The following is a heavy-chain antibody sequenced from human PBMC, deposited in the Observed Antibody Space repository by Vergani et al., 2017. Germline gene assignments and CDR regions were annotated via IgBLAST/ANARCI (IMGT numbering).Heavy chain of an antibody. Sequence: EVQLLESGGGLVQPGGSPRLSCAASGFTFSSYAMSWVRQAPGKGLEWVSAISGSGGSTYYADSVKGRFTISRDNSKNTLYLQMNSLRAEDTAVYYCAKQGRTMVRGVNTYYYYYMDVWGKGTTVTVSS. CDR3: AKQGRTMVRGVNTYYYYYMDV. V-gene: IGHV3-23*01. CDR1: GFTFSSYA. J-gene: IGHJ6*03. CDR2: ISGSGGST. D-gene: IGHD3-10*01.